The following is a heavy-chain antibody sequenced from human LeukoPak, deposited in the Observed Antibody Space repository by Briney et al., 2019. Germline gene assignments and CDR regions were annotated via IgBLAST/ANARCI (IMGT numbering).Heavy chain of an antibody. CDR1: GGSFSGYY. CDR3: ARGGGNSWFDY. J-gene: IGHJ4*02. D-gene: IGHD4-23*01. Sequence: SETLSLTCAVYGGSFSGYYWSWIRQPPGKGLEWIGEINHSGSTNYNPSLKSRVTISVDTSKNQFSLKLGSVTAADTAVYYCARGGGNSWFDYWGQGTLVTVSS. CDR2: INHSGST. V-gene: IGHV4-34*01.